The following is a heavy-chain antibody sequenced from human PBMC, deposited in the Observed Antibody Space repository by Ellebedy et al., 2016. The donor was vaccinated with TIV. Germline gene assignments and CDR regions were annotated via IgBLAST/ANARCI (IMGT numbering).Heavy chain of an antibody. Sequence: GESLKISCAASGFTFSDYYMSWIRQAPGKGLEWVSYISSSSSYTNYADSVKGRFTISRDNAKNSLYLQMNSLRAEDTAVYYCARDHVADCGGDCYEFDYWGQGTLVTVSS. CDR2: ISSSSSYT. J-gene: IGHJ4*02. CDR3: ARDHVADCGGDCYEFDY. V-gene: IGHV3-11*06. D-gene: IGHD2-21*02. CDR1: GFTFSDYY.